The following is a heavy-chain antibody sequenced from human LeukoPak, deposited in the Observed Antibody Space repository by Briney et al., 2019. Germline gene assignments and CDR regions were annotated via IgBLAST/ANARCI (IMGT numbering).Heavy chain of an antibody. CDR3: ARNPGSIAAAGXADY. V-gene: IGHV1-2*02. CDR1: GYTFTGXY. Sequence: SCKASGYTFTGXYMHWVRQAPXQGLEWMGWXNPNSGGTNYAQKFQGRVTMTRDTSISTAYMELSRLRSDDTAVYYCARNPGSIAAAGXADYWGQGTLVTVSS. J-gene: IGHJ4*02. CDR2: XNPNSGGT. D-gene: IGHD6-13*01.